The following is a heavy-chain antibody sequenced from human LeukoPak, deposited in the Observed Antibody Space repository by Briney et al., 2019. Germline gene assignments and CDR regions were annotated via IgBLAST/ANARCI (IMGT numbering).Heavy chain of an antibody. CDR3: ASALSEVGGYYPEYFRH. J-gene: IGHJ1*01. CDR2: IKSDGKT. CDR1: GFTFSEYW. V-gene: IGHV3-74*01. D-gene: IGHD3-22*01. Sequence: PGGSLRFSCEASGFTFSEYWMHWVRQAPGKGLVWVSRIKSDGKTNYADSVKGRFTISRDNAKNTVSLQMDSLRVEDTGVYYCASALSEVGGYYPEYFRHWGQGTLVTVSS.